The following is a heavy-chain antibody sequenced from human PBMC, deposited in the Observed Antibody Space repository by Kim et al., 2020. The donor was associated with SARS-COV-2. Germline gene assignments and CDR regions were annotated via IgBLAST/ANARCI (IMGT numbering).Heavy chain of an antibody. Sequence: SETLSLTCAVYGGSFSGYYWIWIRQPPGKGLEWIGEINHSGSTNYNPSLKSRVTISVDTSKNQFSLKLSSVTAADTAVYYCARDVLRSRSFDYWGQGTLV. CDR3: ARDVLRSRSFDY. D-gene: IGHD3-3*01. CDR1: GGSFSGYY. J-gene: IGHJ4*02. V-gene: IGHV4-34*01. CDR2: INHSGST.